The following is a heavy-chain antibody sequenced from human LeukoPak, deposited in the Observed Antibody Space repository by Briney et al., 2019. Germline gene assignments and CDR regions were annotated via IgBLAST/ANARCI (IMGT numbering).Heavy chain of an antibody. J-gene: IGHJ4*02. CDR1: GGSISSYY. V-gene: IGHV4-59*08. CDR3: ARHKWELPYIDY. CDR2: IYYSGST. D-gene: IGHD1-26*01. Sequence: SETLSLTCTVSGGSISSYYWSWIRQPPGRGLEWIGYIYYSGSTNYNPSLKSRVTISVDTFKNQFSLKLSSVTAADTAVYYCARHKWELPYIDYWGQGTLVTVSS.